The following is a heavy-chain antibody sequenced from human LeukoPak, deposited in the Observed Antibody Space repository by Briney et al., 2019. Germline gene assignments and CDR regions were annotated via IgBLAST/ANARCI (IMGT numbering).Heavy chain of an antibody. CDR2: MYSYGST. J-gene: IGHJ4*02. V-gene: IGHV4-59*08. CDR1: GDSISSFY. CDR3: ARKVGMSFDY. D-gene: IGHD1-26*01. Sequence: SGTLSLTCTVSGDSISSFYWSWIRQPPGKELEWIGFMYSYGSTNYNTSLKSRVTISIDTSKNQFSLKVNSVTAADTAVYYCARKVGMSFDYWGQGSLVTVSS.